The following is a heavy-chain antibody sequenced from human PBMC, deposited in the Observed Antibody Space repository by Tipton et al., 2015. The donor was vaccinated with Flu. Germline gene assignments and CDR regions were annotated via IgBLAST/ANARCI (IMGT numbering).Heavy chain of an antibody. Sequence: TLSLTCTVSGGSISGGGAYWTWIRQHPGKGLEWIGGIYYSGSTYYNPSLQSRVSISVDTSKNQFSLNLNSVTAADTAVYYCARDQGFGGGLTYDYYSMDVWGQGTTVSVSS. CDR2: IYYSGST. J-gene: IGHJ6*02. CDR1: GGSISGGGAY. CDR3: ARDQGFGGGLTYDYYSMDV. D-gene: IGHD3-10*01. V-gene: IGHV4-31*03.